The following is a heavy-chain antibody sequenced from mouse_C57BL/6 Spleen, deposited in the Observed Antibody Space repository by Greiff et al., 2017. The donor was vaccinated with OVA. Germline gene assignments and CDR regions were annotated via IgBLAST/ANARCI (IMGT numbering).Heavy chain of an antibody. V-gene: IGHV1-82*01. J-gene: IGHJ3*01. D-gene: IGHD2-4*01. CDR1: GYAFSSSW. CDR2: IYPGDGDT. Sequence: LVESGPELVKPGASVKISCKASGYAFSSSWMNWVKQRPGKGLEWIGRIYPGDGDTNYNGKFKGKATLTADKSSSTAYMQLSSLTSEDSAVYFCADYDDDGPWFADWGQGTLVTVSA. CDR3: ADYDDDGPWFAD.